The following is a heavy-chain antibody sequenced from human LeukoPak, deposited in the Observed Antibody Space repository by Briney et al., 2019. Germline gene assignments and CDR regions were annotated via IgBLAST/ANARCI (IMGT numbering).Heavy chain of an antibody. CDR1: GFTFSTYL. Sequence: GGSLRLSCAASGFTFSTYLMSWVRQAPGKGLEWGSNIKEDGSEKYYVDSVKGRFTISRDNAKNSLSLQMNSLRAEETAVYYCTRNSHQGFYDSRGFRAPFDYWGQGTLVTVAS. V-gene: IGHV3-7*01. J-gene: IGHJ4*02. D-gene: IGHD3-22*01. CDR3: TRNSHQGFYDSRGFRAPFDY. CDR2: IKEDGSEK.